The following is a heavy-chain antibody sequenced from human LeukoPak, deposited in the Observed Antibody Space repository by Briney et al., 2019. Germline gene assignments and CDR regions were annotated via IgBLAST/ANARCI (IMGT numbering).Heavy chain of an antibody. CDR3: ARHGPLYGAAAGTKWWFDP. J-gene: IGHJ5*02. CDR1: GGSISSSSYY. D-gene: IGHD6-13*01. V-gene: IGHV4-39*01. Sequence: SETLSLTCTVSGGSISSSSYYWGWICQPPGKGLEWIGSIYYSGSTYYNPSLKSRVTISVDTSKNPFSLKLSSVTAADTAVYYWARHGPLYGAAAGTKWWFDPWGQGALVTVSS. CDR2: IYYSGST.